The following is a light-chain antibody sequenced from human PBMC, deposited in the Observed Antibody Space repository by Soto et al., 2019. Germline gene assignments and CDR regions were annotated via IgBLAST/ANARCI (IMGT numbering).Light chain of an antibody. Sequence: EIVLTQSPGTLSLSPGERATLSCRASQSINSNSLAWYQHKPGQAPRLLIYRASSRATGIPDRLSGSGSGTDFALTISRLEPEDFAVYYCQQYGTSAGFTFGPGTKVDIK. CDR1: QSINSNS. V-gene: IGKV3-20*01. CDR3: QQYGTSAGFT. CDR2: RAS. J-gene: IGKJ3*01.